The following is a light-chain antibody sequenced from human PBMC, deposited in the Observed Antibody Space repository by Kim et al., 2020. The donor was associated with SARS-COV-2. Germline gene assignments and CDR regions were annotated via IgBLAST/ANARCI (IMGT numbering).Light chain of an antibody. CDR3: SSYTSSNAVIFGGVV. V-gene: IGLV2-14*04. CDR1: SSDVGGYDY. J-gene: IGLJ2*01. Sequence: ISCTRTSSDVGGYDYVSYYQQHPGKPPKLMIYDVIKRPSGVPYRCSGSKSGNSASLTISGLQAEDEADYYCSSYTSSNAVIFGGVVFGGGTQLTVL. CDR2: DVI.